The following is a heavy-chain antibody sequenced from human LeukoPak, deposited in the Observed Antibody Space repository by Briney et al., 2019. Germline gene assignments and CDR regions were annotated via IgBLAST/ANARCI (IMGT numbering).Heavy chain of an antibody. CDR2: FYSSGNT. V-gene: IGHV4-4*07. CDR1: GGSISSYY. CDR3: ARDRSGSSGYYSAVDI. D-gene: IGHD3-22*01. Sequence: SETLSLTCSVSGGSISSYYWSWIRQPAGKGLEWIGRFYSSGNTNYNPSLQSRVNMSVDTSKNQFSLKLSSLTAADTAVYYCARDRSGSSGYYSAVDIWGRGQWSPSLQ. J-gene: IGHJ3*02.